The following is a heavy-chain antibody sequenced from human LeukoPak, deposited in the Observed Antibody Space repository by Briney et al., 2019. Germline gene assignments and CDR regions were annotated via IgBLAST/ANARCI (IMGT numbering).Heavy chain of an antibody. D-gene: IGHD6-13*01. J-gene: IGHJ4*02. CDR1: GGSNSAYY. Sequence: SETLSLTCSVSGGSNSAYYWSWIRQPPGKGLEWIGYINYSGRTDYNPSLKGRVTISVGTSKNQFSLKLSSVTAADTAVFHCARTISGWYYFDYWGQGTLVTVSS. V-gene: IGHV4-59*08. CDR3: ARTISGWYYFDY. CDR2: INYSGRT.